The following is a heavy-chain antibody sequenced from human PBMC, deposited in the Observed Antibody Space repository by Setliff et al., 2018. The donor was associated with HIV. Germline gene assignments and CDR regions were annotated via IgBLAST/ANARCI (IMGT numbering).Heavy chain of an antibody. D-gene: IGHD1-26*01. Sequence: KPSETLSLTCAVYGGSFSSYFWSWIRQPPGKGLEWIGEINHSGSTNYNPSLKSRVTISVDTSKNQFSLKLSSVTAADTAVYYCARDRVGVGAARFWYFDLWGRGTLVTVSS. CDR1: GGSFSSYF. CDR2: INHSGST. V-gene: IGHV4-34*01. CDR3: ARDRVGVGAARFWYFDL. J-gene: IGHJ2*01.